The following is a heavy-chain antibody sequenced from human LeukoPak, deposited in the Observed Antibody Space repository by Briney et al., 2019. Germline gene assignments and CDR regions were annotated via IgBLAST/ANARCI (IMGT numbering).Heavy chain of an antibody. CDR3: ARHRSSWLIDY. CDR1: GFTFSSYA. D-gene: IGHD6-6*01. Sequence: PGGSLRLSCATSGFTFSSYAMSWVRQAPWERLQWVSGISDSGGNTYYADSVRGRFTISRDNSKNTLHLQMNSLRAEDTAVYYCARHRSSWLIDYWGQGTLVTVSS. V-gene: IGHV3-23*01. J-gene: IGHJ4*02. CDR2: ISDSGGNT.